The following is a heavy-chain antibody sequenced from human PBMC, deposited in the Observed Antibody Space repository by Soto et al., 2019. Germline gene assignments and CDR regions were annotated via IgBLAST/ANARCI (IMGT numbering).Heavy chain of an antibody. D-gene: IGHD3-9*01. CDR1: GFTFSTYA. J-gene: IGHJ4*02. Sequence: GGSLRLSCAASGFTFSTYAMSWVRQAPGKGLEWVSVISGSDTNIYYADSVKGRSTISRDNSKNMLYLHMNSLRAEDTAVYYCVKFDFYTVYSDYWGQGALVTVSS. V-gene: IGHV3-23*01. CDR2: ISGSDTNI. CDR3: VKFDFYTVYSDY.